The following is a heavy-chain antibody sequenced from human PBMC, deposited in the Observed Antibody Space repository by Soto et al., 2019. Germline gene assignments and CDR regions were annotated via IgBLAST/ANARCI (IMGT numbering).Heavy chain of an antibody. CDR1: GGSISSGGYY. CDR2: IYYSGST. V-gene: IGHV4-31*03. Sequence: QVQLQESGPGLVKPSQTLSLTCTVSGGSISSGGYYWSWIGQHPGKGLEWIGYIYYSGSTYYNPSLKSRVIISVDTSKNQFSLKLSSVTAADTAVYSCARDGGNPPADYWGQGTLVTVSS. CDR3: ARDGGNPPADY. J-gene: IGHJ4*02. D-gene: IGHD2-15*01.